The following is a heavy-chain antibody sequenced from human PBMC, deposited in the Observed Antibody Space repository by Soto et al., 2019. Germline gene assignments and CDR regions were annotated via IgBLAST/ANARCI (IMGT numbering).Heavy chain of an antibody. V-gene: IGHV1-69*13. CDR1: GGTFSSYA. CDR2: IIPIFGTA. Sequence: SVRVSCKASGGTFSSYAISWVRQAPGQGLEWMGGIIPIFGTANYAQKFQGRVTITAAESTSTPYMELSSLRSEDTAVYYFRGGILLGPAAFTYYYYGMDVWGQGTTVTVSS. J-gene: IGHJ6*02. D-gene: IGHD3-10*01. CDR3: RGGILLGPAAFTYYYYGMDV.